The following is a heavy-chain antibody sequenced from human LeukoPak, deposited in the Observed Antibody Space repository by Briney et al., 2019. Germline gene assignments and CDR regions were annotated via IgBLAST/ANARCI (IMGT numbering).Heavy chain of an antibody. CDR3: ARVYSYGYFFDY. Sequence: VASVKVSCKASGYTFTIYDINWVRQATGQGLEWMGWMNPNSGNTGYAQKFQGRVTITRNTSISTAYMELSSLRSEDTAVYYCARVYSYGYFFDYWGQGTLVTVSS. J-gene: IGHJ4*02. D-gene: IGHD5-18*01. CDR1: GYTFTIYD. V-gene: IGHV1-8*03. CDR2: MNPNSGNT.